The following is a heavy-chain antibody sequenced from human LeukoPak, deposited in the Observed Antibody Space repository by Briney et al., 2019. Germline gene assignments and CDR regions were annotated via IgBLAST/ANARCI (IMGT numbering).Heavy chain of an antibody. D-gene: IGHD1-26*01. V-gene: IGHV1-2*02. J-gene: IGHJ4*02. Sequence: ASVKVSCKASGYTFTGYYMHWVRQAPGQGLEWMGWINPNSGGTNYAQKFQGRVTMTRDTSISTAYMELSRLRSDDTAVYYCARDPSGSYYVGYFDYWGQGTLVTVSS. CDR3: ARDPSGSYYVGYFDY. CDR2: INPNSGGT. CDR1: GYTFTGYY.